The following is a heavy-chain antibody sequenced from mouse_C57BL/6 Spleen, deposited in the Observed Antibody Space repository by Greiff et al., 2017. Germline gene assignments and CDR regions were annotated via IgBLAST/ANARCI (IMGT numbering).Heavy chain of an antibody. J-gene: IGHJ4*01. CDR3: ARPLTTVVPYYAMDY. Sequence: QVQLQQPGPALVKPGASVKLSCKASGYTFTSYWMHWVKQRPGQGLEWIGNINPSNGGTNYNEKFKSKATLTVDKSSSTAYMQLSSLTSEDSAVYYCARPLTTVVPYYAMDYWGQGTSVTVSS. CDR2: INPSNGGT. CDR1: GYTFTSYW. V-gene: IGHV1-53*01. D-gene: IGHD1-1*01.